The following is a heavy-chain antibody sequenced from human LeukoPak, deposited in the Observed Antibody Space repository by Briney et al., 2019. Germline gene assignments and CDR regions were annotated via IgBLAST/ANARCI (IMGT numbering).Heavy chain of an antibody. CDR2: INHSGST. D-gene: IGHD2-2*01. CDR1: GGSFSGYY. CDR3: ARLSKTVVPAAPPYYYYYMDV. Sequence: SETLSLTYAVYGGSFSGYYWHWIRQPPGKELEWIGEINHSGSTSYNPSLKSRVTISVDTSKSQFSLKLSSVTAADTAVYYCARLSKTVVPAAPPYYYYYMDVWGKGTTVTVSS. J-gene: IGHJ6*03. V-gene: IGHV4-34*01.